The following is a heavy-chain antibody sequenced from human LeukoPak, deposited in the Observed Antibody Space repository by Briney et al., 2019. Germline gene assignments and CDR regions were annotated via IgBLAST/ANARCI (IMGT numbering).Heavy chain of an antibody. D-gene: IGHD3-9*01. J-gene: IGHJ4*02. CDR1: GFTFSSYA. CDR2: ISYDGSNK. V-gene: IGHV3-30-3*01. Sequence: PGGSLRLSCAASGFTFSSYAMHWVRQAPGKGLEWVAVISYDGSNKYYADSVKGRFTISRDNSKNTLYLQMNSLRAEDTAVYYCVRARHILTGYYGLYYFDYWGQGTLVTVSS. CDR3: VRARHILTGYYGLYYFDY.